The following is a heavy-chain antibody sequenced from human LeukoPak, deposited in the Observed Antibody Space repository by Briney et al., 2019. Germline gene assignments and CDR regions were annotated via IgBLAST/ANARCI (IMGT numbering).Heavy chain of an antibody. CDR2: ISGSSTYT. Sequence: PGGSLRLSCAASGFTFSDYYMSWIRQAPGKGLEWVSYISGSSTYTNYADSVKGRFTISRVNAKNTLYLQMNSLRAEDTAVYYCVKDRLMGWRQLPFDYWGQGTLVTVSS. V-gene: IGHV3-11*05. CDR3: VKDRLMGWRQLPFDY. J-gene: IGHJ4*02. D-gene: IGHD5-24*01. CDR1: GFTFSDYY.